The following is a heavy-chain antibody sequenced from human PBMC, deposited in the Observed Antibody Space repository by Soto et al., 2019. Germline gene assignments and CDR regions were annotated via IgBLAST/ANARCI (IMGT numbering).Heavy chain of an antibody. D-gene: IGHD3-10*01. CDR1: GFTFSDFA. CDR3: AAPRDEYGSGVSWFTYGMDI. Sequence: GGSLRLSCLASGFTFSDFAMTWVRHVPGRGLEWVASLDGAGGSTYYAESVRGRFSISRDNSQNTLFLQMKRLTVDDTAIYYCAAPRDEYGSGVSWFTYGMDIWGQGTTVTVYS. V-gene: IGHV3-23*01. J-gene: IGHJ6*02. CDR2: LDGAGGST.